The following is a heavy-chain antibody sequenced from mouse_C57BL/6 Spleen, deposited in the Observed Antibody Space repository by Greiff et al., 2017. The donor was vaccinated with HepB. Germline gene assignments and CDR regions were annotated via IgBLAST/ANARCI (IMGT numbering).Heavy chain of an antibody. J-gene: IGHJ3*01. CDR2: ISSGSSTI. Sequence: EVHLVESGGGLVKPGGSLKLSCAASGFTFSDYGMHWVRQAPEKGLEWVAYISSGSSTIYYADTVKGRFTISRDNAKNTLFLQMTSLGSEDTAMYYWAGGLRAWFAYWGQGTLVTVSA. CDR3: AGGLRAWFAY. CDR1: GFTFSDYG. D-gene: IGHD2-4*01. V-gene: IGHV5-17*01.